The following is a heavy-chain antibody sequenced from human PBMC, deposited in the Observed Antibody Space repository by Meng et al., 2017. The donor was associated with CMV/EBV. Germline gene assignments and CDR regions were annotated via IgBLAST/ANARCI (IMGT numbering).Heavy chain of an antibody. CDR3: ARKRYWLLYPWFDP. V-gene: IGHV4-34*01. Sequence: HGQLQRVGAGLLQPSGTLSLTVAFYGGSIRGYYWSWIRQSPGKGLEWIGEINHSGSTNYNPSLKSRVTISVDTSKNQFSLKLSSVTAADTAVYYCARKRYWLLYPWFDPWGQGTLVTVSS. CDR2: INHSGST. J-gene: IGHJ5*02. CDR1: GGSIRGYY. D-gene: IGHD3-9*01.